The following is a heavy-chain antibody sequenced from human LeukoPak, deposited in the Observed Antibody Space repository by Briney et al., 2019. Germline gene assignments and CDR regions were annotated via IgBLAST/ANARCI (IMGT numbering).Heavy chain of an antibody. Sequence: SETLSLTCTVSGGSVSSGSYSWNWIRQPAGKGLEWIGRVYTTGSTNYNASLKSRVTISLDTSKNQFSLKLTSVTAADTAVYYCARDTWDSSAFDIWGQGTMVTVSS. CDR2: VYTTGST. D-gene: IGHD1-26*01. CDR3: ARDTWDSSAFDI. J-gene: IGHJ3*02. CDR1: GGSVSSGSYS. V-gene: IGHV4-61*02.